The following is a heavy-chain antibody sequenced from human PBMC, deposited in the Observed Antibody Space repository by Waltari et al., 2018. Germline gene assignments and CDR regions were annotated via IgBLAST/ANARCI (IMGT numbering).Heavy chain of an antibody. V-gene: IGHV4-34*01. CDR3: ARKVTDYYDSSGYYSFDY. Sequence: QVQLQQWGAGLLKPSETLSLTCAVYGGSFSGYYWSWIRQPPGKGLEWIGEINHSGSTNNNPSLKSRVTISVDTSKNQFSLKLSAVTAADTAVYYCARKVTDYYDSSGYYSFDYWGQGTLVTVSS. D-gene: IGHD3-22*01. CDR2: INHSGST. CDR1: GGSFSGYY. J-gene: IGHJ4*02.